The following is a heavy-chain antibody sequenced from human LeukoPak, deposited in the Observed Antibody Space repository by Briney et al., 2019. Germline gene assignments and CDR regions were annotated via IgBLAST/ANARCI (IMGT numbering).Heavy chain of an antibody. CDR2: IYHSGST. J-gene: IGHJ4*02. D-gene: IGHD3-22*01. V-gene: IGHV4-31*03. CDR3: ARDPREYYYDS. Sequence: PSQTLSLTCIVSGGSISSGGYYWSWIRQHPGKGLEWIGYIYHSGSTNYNPSLKSRVTISVDTSKNQFSLKLSSVTAADTAVYYCARDPREYYYDSWGQGTLVTVSS. CDR1: GGSISSGGYY.